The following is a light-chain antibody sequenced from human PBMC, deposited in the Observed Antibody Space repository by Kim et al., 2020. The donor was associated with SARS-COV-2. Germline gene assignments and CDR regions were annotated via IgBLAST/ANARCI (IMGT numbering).Light chain of an antibody. CDR3: AAWDVNLNAVV. J-gene: IGLJ2*01. CDR1: TSNIGSQT. CDR2: LHN. Sequence: GQGATISCSGSTSNIGSQTVNWYQQLPGTVPKLLIYLHNQRPSGVPDRFSGSKSGTSASLAISGLQSEDEADYYCAAWDVNLNAVVFGGGTQLTVL. V-gene: IGLV1-44*01.